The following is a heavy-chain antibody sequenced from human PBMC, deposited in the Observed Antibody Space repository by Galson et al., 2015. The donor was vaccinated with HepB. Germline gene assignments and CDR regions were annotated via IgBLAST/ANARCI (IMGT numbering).Heavy chain of an antibody. CDR2: ISGNGDGT. CDR1: GFSFSTYA. CDR3: AKRIIGWYQIDY. J-gene: IGHJ4*02. V-gene: IGHV3-23*01. D-gene: IGHD6-19*01. Sequence: SLRLSCAASGFSFSTYAMSWVRQAPGKGLEWLSAISGNGDGTYYADSVRGRFTISRDNSRNTLYLEMDSLRAEDTAVYSCAKRIIGWYQIDYWGQGTLVTVSS.